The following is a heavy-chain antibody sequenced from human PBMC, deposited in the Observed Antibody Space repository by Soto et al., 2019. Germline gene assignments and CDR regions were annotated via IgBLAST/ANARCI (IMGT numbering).Heavy chain of an antibody. Sequence: GSGPTLVNPTQTLTLTCTFSEFSLSTSGVGVGWIRQPPGKALEWLALIYWDDDKRYSPSLKSRLTITKDTSKNQVVLTMTNMDPVDTATYYCAHSKVTMVRGVIIALNFDYWGQGTLVIVSS. CDR1: EFSLSTSGVG. J-gene: IGHJ4*02. CDR2: IYWDDDK. CDR3: AHSKVTMVRGVIIALNFDY. V-gene: IGHV2-5*02. D-gene: IGHD3-10*01.